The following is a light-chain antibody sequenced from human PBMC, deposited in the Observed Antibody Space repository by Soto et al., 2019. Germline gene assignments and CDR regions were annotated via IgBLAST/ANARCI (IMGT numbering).Light chain of an antibody. V-gene: IGLV2-23*02. CDR3: CSYAGSRTPLS. CDR2: EVS. Sequence: QSALTQAASVSGSPGQSITISCTGTSSDVGSYNLVSWYQQHPGQAPKLMIYEVSKRPSGLSNRFSGSKSGNTASLTISGLQAEDEADYYCCSYAGSRTPLSFGTGTKLIVL. J-gene: IGLJ1*01. CDR1: SSDVGSYNL.